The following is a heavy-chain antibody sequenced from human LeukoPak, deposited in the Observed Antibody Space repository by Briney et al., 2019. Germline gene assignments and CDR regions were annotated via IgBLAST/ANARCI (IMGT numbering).Heavy chain of an antibody. CDR1: GLTFSTFW. J-gene: IGHJ4*02. D-gene: IGHD1-1*01. Sequence: GGPLRLSCAPFGLTFSTFWMSWVRQAPGKGPEWVANIKSDGSEKYYVDSMKGRFTVSRDNAKNSLYLQMDSLRAEDTAVYYCARGGTFVSDYWGQGTLVTVSS. CDR3: ARGGTFVSDY. V-gene: IGHV3-7*01. CDR2: IKSDGSEK.